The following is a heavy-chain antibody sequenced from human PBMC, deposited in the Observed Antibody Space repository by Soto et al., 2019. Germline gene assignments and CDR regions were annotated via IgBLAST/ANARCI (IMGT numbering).Heavy chain of an antibody. Sequence: PGGSLRLSCAASGFTFSSYGMHWVRQAPGKGLEWVAVIWYDGSNKYYADSVKGRFTISRDNSKNTLYLQMNSLRAEDTAVYYCARENPRSGFGELLYLYNWFDPWGQGTLVTVSS. CDR1: GFTFSSYG. V-gene: IGHV3-33*01. CDR3: ARENPRSGFGELLYLYNWFDP. J-gene: IGHJ5*02. D-gene: IGHD3-10*01. CDR2: IWYDGSNK.